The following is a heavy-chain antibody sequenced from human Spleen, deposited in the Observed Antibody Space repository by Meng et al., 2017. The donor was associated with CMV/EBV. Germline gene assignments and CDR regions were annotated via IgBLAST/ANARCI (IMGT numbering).Heavy chain of an antibody. CDR2: INHSGST. CDR1: GGAFSGYY. V-gene: IGHV4-34*01. D-gene: IGHD3-10*01. Sequence: CAVYGGAFSGYYWSWIRQPPGKGLEWIGEINHSGSTNYNPSLKSRVTISVDTSKNQFSLKLSSVTAADTAVYYCARGYGSGSYAYNYWGQGTLVTVSS. CDR3: ARGYGSGSYAYNY. J-gene: IGHJ4*02.